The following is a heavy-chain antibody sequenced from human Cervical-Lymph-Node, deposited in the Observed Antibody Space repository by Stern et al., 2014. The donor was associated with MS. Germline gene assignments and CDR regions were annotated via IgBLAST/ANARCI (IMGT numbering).Heavy chain of an antibody. Sequence: QVQLVESGGGVVQPGGPLRLSCAASGFTFSTYGMHWVRQAPGKGLEWVAIILYDGSKKYYASSVKGRFTISRDNSKNTQYLQMNSLRAEDTAVYYCAKDVRTEAAAGDYWGQGTLVTVSS. J-gene: IGHJ4*02. D-gene: IGHD6-13*01. V-gene: IGHV3-30*18. CDR3: AKDVRTEAAAGDY. CDR2: ILYDGSKK. CDR1: GFTFSTYG.